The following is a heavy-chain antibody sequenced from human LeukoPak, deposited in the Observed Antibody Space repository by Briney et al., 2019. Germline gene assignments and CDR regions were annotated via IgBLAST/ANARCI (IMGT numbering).Heavy chain of an antibody. D-gene: IGHD6-19*01. Sequence: GASVKVSCKASGYTFTSYGISWVRQAPGQRLEWMGWINAGNGNTKYSQEFQGRVTITRDTSASTAYMELSSLRSEDMAVYYCAREVDSSGWVHAFDIWGQGTMVTVSS. J-gene: IGHJ3*02. CDR3: AREVDSSGWVHAFDI. V-gene: IGHV1-3*03. CDR1: GYTFTSYG. CDR2: INAGNGNT.